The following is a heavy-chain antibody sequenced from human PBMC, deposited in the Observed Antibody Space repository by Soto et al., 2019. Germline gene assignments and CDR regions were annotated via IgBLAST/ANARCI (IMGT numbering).Heavy chain of an antibody. Sequence: QVHLVQSGAEVKKPGASVKVSCKASGYTFTSYGITWVRQAPGQGLEWMGWISAHNGNTDYAQKLQGRVIVTRDTSPSTAYLELRSLTSDDKAVYFCARGGYGDYWGQGALVTVSS. J-gene: IGHJ4*02. CDR3: ARGGYGDY. CDR2: ISAHNGNT. V-gene: IGHV1-18*01. D-gene: IGHD1-1*01. CDR1: GYTFTSYG.